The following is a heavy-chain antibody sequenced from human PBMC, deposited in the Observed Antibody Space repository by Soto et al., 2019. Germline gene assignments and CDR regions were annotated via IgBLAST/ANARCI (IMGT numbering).Heavy chain of an antibody. Sequence: SETLSLTCTVSGGSISSYYWSWIRQPPGKGLEWIGYIYYSGSTNYNPSLKSRVTISVDTSKNQFSLKLSSVTAADTAVYYCARDYSGSSGWYEDEKWFDPWGQGTLVTVSS. CDR2: IYYSGST. CDR3: ARDYSGSSGWYEDEKWFDP. J-gene: IGHJ5*02. D-gene: IGHD6-19*01. V-gene: IGHV4-59*01. CDR1: GGSISSYY.